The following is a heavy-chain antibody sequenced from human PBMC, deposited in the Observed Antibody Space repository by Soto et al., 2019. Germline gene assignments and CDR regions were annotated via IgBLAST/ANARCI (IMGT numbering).Heavy chain of an antibody. V-gene: IGHV3-23*04. Sequence: EVQLVESGGGLVKPGGSLRLSCAASGFTFSGYAMSWVRQAPGKGLEWVSGISNSGGSTFYADSVKGRFTIPRDNSENTLYLQMNSLKDEDTAVYFCAKDQAGGWISHGYDHWGQGSRVDVSA. CDR1: GFTFSGYA. D-gene: IGHD5-12*01. CDR2: ISNSGGST. CDR3: AKDQAGGWISHGYDH. J-gene: IGHJ5*02.